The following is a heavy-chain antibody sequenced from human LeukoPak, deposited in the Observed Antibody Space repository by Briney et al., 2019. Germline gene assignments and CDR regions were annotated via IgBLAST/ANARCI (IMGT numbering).Heavy chain of an antibody. CDR2: ISAYNGNT. V-gene: IGHV1-18*01. CDR1: VYTFTSYG. J-gene: IGHJ4*02. D-gene: IGHD3-9*01. Sequence: ASVTVACKASVYTFTSYGISWVRQAPGQGLEWMGWISAYNGNTNYAQKLQGRVTMTTDTSTSTAYMELRSLRSDDTAVYYCARLGGLRYFDSAYFDYWGQGTLVTVSS. CDR3: ARLGGLRYFDSAYFDY.